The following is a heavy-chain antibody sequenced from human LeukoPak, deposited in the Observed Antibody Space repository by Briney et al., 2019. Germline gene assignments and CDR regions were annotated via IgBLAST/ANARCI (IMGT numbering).Heavy chain of an antibody. CDR2: IYYNGST. Sequence: SETLSLTCTVSGGSISSYYWNWIRQPPGKGLEWIGYIYYNGSTNYNPPLKSRFTISEDKSKNQFTLKRSAGAAADTAVYSWARVGAYGSGSYLYYWGQGTLVTVSS. D-gene: IGHD3-10*01. V-gene: IGHV4-59*01. J-gene: IGHJ4*02. CDR3: ARVGAYGSGSYLYY. CDR1: GGSISSYY.